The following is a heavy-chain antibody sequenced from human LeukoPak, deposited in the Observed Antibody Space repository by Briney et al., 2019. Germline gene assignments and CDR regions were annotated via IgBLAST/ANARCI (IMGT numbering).Heavy chain of an antibody. Sequence: GGSLRLSCAASGFAFSSYAMSWVRQAPGKGLEWVSAISGSGGSTYYADSVKGRFTISRDNSKNTLYLQMNSLRAEDTAVYYCGESHRWLLLPLDYWGQGTLVTVSS. CDR3: GESHRWLLLPLDY. D-gene: IGHD3-22*01. CDR2: ISGSGGST. V-gene: IGHV3-23*01. CDR1: GFAFSSYA. J-gene: IGHJ4*02.